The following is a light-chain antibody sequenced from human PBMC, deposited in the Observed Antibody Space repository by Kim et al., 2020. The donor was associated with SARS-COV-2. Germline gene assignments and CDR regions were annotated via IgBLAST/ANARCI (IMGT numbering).Light chain of an antibody. Sequence: SPEEGDNLYCRSSQSIRSSYFSWYQHNTGQAPRLLIYGPSSRATDVLDRFSGSGYGTDFTFTINRLEPEDSAVYYCHQHGSSPGTFGGGTKVDIK. J-gene: IGKJ4*01. V-gene: IGKV3-20*01. CDR1: QSIRSSY. CDR2: GPS. CDR3: HQHGSSPGT.